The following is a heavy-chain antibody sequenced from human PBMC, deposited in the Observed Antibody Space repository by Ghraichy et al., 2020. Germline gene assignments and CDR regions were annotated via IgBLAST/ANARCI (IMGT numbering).Heavy chain of an antibody. J-gene: IGHJ6*02. D-gene: IGHD4-23*01. V-gene: IGHV3-48*02. CDR1: GFTFSSYS. CDR3: ARGSTVVRYYYYDAMDV. CDR2: ITSSSRFT. Sequence: ETLSLTCEASGFTFSSYSMNWVRQAPGKGPEWISYITSSSRFTSYTDSVKGRFTIARDNAKNTLYLQMNSLRDEDTAVYYCARGSTVVRYYYYDAMDVWGQGTTVTVSS.